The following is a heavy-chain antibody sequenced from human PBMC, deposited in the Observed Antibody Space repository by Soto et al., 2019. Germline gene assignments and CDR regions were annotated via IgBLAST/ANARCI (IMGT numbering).Heavy chain of an antibody. CDR3: TRGPIQVVGSGKDESYYYYYGMDV. CDR2: IRSKAYGGTT. V-gene: IGHV3-49*05. Sequence: EVQLVESGGGLVKPGRSLRLSCTASGFTFGDYAMSWFRQAPGKGLEWVGFIRSKAYGGTTEYAASVKGRFTISRDDSKSIAYLQMNSLKTEDTAVYYCTRGPIQVVGSGKDESYYYYYGMDVWGQGTTVTVSS. D-gene: IGHD3-10*01. J-gene: IGHJ6*02. CDR1: GFTFGDYA.